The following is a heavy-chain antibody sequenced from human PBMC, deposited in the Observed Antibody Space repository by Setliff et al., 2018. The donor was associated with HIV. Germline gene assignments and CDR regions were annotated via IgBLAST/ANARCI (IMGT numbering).Heavy chain of an antibody. V-gene: IGHV4-59*11. CDR1: GPSINIHY. J-gene: IGHJ4*02. CDR3: AKGAGFYGDYTFDH. CDR2: IYSTGST. D-gene: IGHD4-17*01. Sequence: SETLSLTCTVSGPSINIHYWSWIRQSPRKGFEWIGYIYSTGSTNYNPSLQSRVTISMVASRNQFSLKVTSVTAADTAVYYCAKGAGFYGDYTFDHWGQGRQVTAPQ.